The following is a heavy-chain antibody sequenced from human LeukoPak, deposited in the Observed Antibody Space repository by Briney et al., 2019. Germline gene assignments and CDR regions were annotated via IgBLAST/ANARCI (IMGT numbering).Heavy chain of an antibody. V-gene: IGHV3-30*02. CDR1: GFTFSSYG. D-gene: IGHD3-10*01. CDR3: AKDMKYYDSGNTKPFDP. J-gene: IGHJ5*02. Sequence: GGSLRLSCAASGFTFSSYGMHWVRQAPGKGLEWVAFIRYDGSNKYYADSVKGRFTISRDNSKNTLYLQMNSLRAEDTAVYYCAKDMKYYDSGNTKPFDPWAREPWSPSPQ. CDR2: IRYDGSNK.